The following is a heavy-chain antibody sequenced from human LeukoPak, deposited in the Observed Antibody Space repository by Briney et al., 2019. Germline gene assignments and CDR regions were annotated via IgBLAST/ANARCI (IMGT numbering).Heavy chain of an antibody. CDR2: IYYSGST. J-gene: IGHJ4*02. V-gene: IGHV4-59*08. Sequence: PSETLSLTCTVSGGSISSYYWTWIRQPPGKGLEWVGYIYYSGSTKYNPSLKSRVTISVDTSKNQFSLKLSSVTAADTAVYYCARGARAGYNLEPFDYWGQGTLVTVSS. CDR3: ARGARAGYNLEPFDY. CDR1: GGSISSYY. D-gene: IGHD5-24*01.